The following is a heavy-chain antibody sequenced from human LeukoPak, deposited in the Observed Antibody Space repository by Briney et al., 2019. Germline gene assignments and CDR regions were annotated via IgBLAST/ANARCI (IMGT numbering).Heavy chain of an antibody. CDR1: DGSFSGYY. CDR3: ARGSWFDP. Sequence: PSETLSLTCAVYDGSFSGYYWSWIRQPPGKGLKGIGEINHSRSTNYNPSLKSRVTISVDTSKNQFSLKLRSVTAADPAVNSCARGSWFDPWGQGTLVTVSP. CDR2: INHSRST. J-gene: IGHJ5*02. V-gene: IGHV4-34*01.